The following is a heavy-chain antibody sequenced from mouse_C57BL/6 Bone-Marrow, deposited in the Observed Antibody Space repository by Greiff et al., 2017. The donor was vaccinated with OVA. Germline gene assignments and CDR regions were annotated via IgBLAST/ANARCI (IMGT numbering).Heavy chain of an antibody. Sequence: EVHLVESGGGLVQPGGSLSLSCAASGFTFTDYYMSWVRQPPGKALEWLGFIRNKANGYTTEYSASVQGRFTISRDNSQSILYLQMNAQRAEDSATYYCAKSLYLFAYWGQGTLVTVSA. CDR2: IRNKANGYTT. D-gene: IGHD2-1*01. CDR3: AKSLYLFAY. CDR1: GFTFTDYY. J-gene: IGHJ3*01. V-gene: IGHV7-3*01.